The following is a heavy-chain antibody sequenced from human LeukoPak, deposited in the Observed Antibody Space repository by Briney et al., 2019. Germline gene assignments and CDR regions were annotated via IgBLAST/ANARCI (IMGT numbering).Heavy chain of an antibody. J-gene: IGHJ4*02. CDR1: GFTFDDYA. V-gene: IGHV3-9*01. Sequence: SLRLSCVAPGFTFDDYAMHWVRQTPGKGLEWVSGISWNGGTIGYVDSVKGRFTISRDNAKNSLYLQMNSLRAEDTALYYCAKDYDSSGYTSFDYWGQGTLVTVSS. CDR3: AKDYDSSGYTSFDY. CDR2: ISWNGGTI. D-gene: IGHD3-22*01.